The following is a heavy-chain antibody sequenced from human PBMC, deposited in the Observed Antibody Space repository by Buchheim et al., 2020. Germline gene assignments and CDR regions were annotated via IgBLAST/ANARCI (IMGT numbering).Heavy chain of an antibody. CDR1: GFTFSIYW. J-gene: IGHJ4*02. Sequence: EVQLVESGGDLVQPGGSLRLSCAASGFTFSIYWMHWVRQAPGKGLVWVSRIHSDGSSTDYADSGKGRFTISRDNAKNTLYLPMNSLTAEDTAVYYCTILAGQPGRNYWGQGTL. CDR2: IHSDGSST. CDR3: TILAGQPGRNY. D-gene: IGHD1-26*01. V-gene: IGHV3-74*01.